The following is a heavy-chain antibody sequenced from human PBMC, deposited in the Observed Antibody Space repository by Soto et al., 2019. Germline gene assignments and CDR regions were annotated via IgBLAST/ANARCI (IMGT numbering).Heavy chain of an antibody. CDR3: ARDKGWEPTDY. D-gene: IGHD1-26*01. V-gene: IGHV1-8*01. CDR2: MNPNSGNT. Sequence: ASVKASCEAPRDTFTSYYSNWARQANRQGLEWMGWMNPNSGNTGYAQKLQGRVTMTTDTSTSTAYMELRSLRSVDTAVYYCARDKGWEPTDYWGQGILVTVSS. CDR1: RDTFTSYY. J-gene: IGHJ4*02.